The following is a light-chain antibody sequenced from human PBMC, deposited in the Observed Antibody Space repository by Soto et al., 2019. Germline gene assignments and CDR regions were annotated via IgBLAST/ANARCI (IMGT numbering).Light chain of an antibody. CDR2: WAS. Sequence: DIVMTQSPDSLAVSLGERATINCKSTQSVLFSPNNMNYLAWYQQKPGQPPKLLIYWASTRDSGVPDRFSVSGSGTDFTLTISSLQAEDVAVYYCQQYYSTPPTFGQGTKLEIK. V-gene: IGKV4-1*01. J-gene: IGKJ2*01. CDR1: QSVLFSPNNMNY. CDR3: QQYYSTPPT.